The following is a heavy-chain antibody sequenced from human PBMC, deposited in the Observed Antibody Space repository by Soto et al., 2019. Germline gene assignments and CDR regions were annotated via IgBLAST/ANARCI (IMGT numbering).Heavy chain of an antibody. D-gene: IGHD2-2*01. J-gene: IGHJ5*02. CDR2: IYWDDDK. CDR1: GFSLSTSGVG. V-gene: IGHV2-5*02. CDR3: AHIWDRYCISTSCYVWFDP. Sequence: SGPTLVNPTQTLTLTCTFSGFSLSTSGVGVGWIRQPPGKALEWLALIYWDDDKRYSPSLKSRLTITKDTSKNQVVLTMTNMDPVDTATYYCAHIWDRYCISTSCYVWFDPWGQGTLVTVPQ.